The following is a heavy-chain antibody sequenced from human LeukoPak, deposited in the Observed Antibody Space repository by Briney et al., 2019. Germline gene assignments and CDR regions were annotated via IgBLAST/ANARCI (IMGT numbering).Heavy chain of an antibody. Sequence: GGSLRLSCAASGFTFSSYMMTWVRQAPGKGLEWVANIKPDGGEKFYVDSVRGRFTISRDNAKNSLYLQMNSLRAEDTAVYYCASGSLWGGLLEYWGQGTLVIVSS. V-gene: IGHV3-7*01. CDR1: GFTFSSYM. D-gene: IGHD3-3*01. CDR2: IKPDGGEK. CDR3: ASGSLWGGLLEY. J-gene: IGHJ4*02.